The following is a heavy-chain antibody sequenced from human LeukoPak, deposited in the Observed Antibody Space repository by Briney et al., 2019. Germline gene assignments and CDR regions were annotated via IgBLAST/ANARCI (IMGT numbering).Heavy chain of an antibody. Sequence: PSETLSLTCSVSGGSISRYYWTWIRQPPGKGLEWIGDVYYSGNTNYNPSLKSRVTMSVDMSKNQFSLNLSSVTAADTAVYYCAGSVGFGRMDYWGPGILVTVSS. CDR3: AGSVGFGRMDY. D-gene: IGHD3-10*01. V-gene: IGHV4-59*03. CDR2: VYYSGNT. CDR1: GGSISRYY. J-gene: IGHJ4*02.